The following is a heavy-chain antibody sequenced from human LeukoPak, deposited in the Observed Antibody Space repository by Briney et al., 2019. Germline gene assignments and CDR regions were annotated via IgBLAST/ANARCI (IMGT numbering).Heavy chain of an antibody. CDR3: ARDRFYYDSSGTDY. D-gene: IGHD3-22*01. CDR1: GFTFSSYG. J-gene: IGHJ4*02. Sequence: GGSLRLSCAASGFTFSSYGMHWVRQAPGKGLEWVAVIWYDGSNKYYADSVKGRFTISRDNSKNSLYLQMNSLRAEDTAVYYCARDRFYYDSSGTDYWGQGTLVTVSS. CDR2: IWYDGSNK. V-gene: IGHV3-33*01.